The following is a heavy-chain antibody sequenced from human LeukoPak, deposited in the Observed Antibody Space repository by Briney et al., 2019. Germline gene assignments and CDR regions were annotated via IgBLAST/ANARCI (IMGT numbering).Heavy chain of an antibody. CDR2: IYHSGST. J-gene: IGHJ6*02. CDR3: ARAPDYYDSSGYYYYYGMDV. D-gene: IGHD3-22*01. CDR1: GGSISSGGYS. Sequence: KPSQTLSLTCTVSGGSISSGGYSWSWIRQPPGKGLEWIGYIYHSGSTYYNPSLKSRVTISVDRSKNQFSLKLSSVTAADTAVYYCARAPDYYDSSGYYYYYGMDVWGQGTTVTVSS. V-gene: IGHV4-30-2*01.